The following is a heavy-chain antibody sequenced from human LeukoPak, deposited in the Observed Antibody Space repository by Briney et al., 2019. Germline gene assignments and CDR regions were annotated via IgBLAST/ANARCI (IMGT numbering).Heavy chain of an antibody. V-gene: IGHV4-59*01. Sequence: PSETLSLTCTVSGGSISSYYWSWIRQLPGKGLEWIGYIYYSGSTNYNPSLKSRVTISVDTSKNQFSLKLSSVTAADTAVYYCARVGEMATIQNGGDAFDIWGQGTMVTASS. D-gene: IGHD5-24*01. CDR2: IYYSGST. CDR1: GGSISSYY. J-gene: IGHJ3*02. CDR3: ARVGEMATIQNGGDAFDI.